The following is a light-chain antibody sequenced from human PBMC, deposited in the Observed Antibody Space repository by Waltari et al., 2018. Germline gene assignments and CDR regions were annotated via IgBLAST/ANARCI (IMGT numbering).Light chain of an antibody. Sequence: DIVMTQSPASVAVSLGERDTIHCRSSQNILSSSDNKNYLVWYQQKPGQPPKLLISWASTRESGVPDRFSGSGSGTDFTLTISSLQAEDVAVYYCQQCYHLPSFGGGTRVEIK. CDR3: QQCYHLPS. CDR2: WAS. CDR1: QNILSSSDNKNY. J-gene: IGKJ4*01. V-gene: IGKV4-1*01.